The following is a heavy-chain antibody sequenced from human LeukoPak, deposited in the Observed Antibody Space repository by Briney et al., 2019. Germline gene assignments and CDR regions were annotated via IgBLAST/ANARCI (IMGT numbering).Heavy chain of an antibody. D-gene: IGHD1-26*01. CDR1: GYTFTGYY. CDR3: ARGRNGLLLYYYGMDV. V-gene: IGHV1-2*04. Sequence: ASVTVSCKASGYTFTGYYMHWVRQAPGQGLEWMGWINPNSGGTNYAQTFQGWVTMTRDTSISTAYMELSRLRSDDAAVYYCARGRNGLLLYYYGMDVWGQGTTVTVSS. CDR2: INPNSGGT. J-gene: IGHJ6*02.